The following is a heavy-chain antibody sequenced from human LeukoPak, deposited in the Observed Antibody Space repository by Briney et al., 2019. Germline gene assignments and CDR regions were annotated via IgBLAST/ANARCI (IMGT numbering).Heavy chain of an antibody. V-gene: IGHV4-30-4*01. CDR2: IYYSGST. D-gene: IGHD3-10*01. CDR3: ARDSAYYYYGMDV. J-gene: IGHJ6*02. Sequence: SQTLSLTCTVSGGSISSGDYYWSWLRQPPGKGLEWIGYIYYSGSTYYNPSLKSRVAISVDTSKNQFSLKLSSLTAADTAVYYCARDSAYYYYGMDVWGQGTTVTVSS. CDR1: GGSISSGDYY.